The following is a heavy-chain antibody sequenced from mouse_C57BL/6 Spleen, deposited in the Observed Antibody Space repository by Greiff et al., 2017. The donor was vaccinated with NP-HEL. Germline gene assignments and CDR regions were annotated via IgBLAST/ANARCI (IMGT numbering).Heavy chain of an antibody. CDR1: GYTFTSYW. CDR2: LHPTSGST. J-gene: IGHJ1*03. V-gene: IGHV1-64*01. D-gene: IGHD1-1*01. Sequence: VQLQQPGAELVKPGASVKLSCKASGYTFTSYWMHWVKQRPGQGLEWIGMLHPTSGSTNYNEKFKSKATLTVDKSSRPASMQLISLTSENSAVYYCAREGFITTVVAPYWYFDVWGTGTTVTVSS. CDR3: AREGFITTVVAPYWYFDV.